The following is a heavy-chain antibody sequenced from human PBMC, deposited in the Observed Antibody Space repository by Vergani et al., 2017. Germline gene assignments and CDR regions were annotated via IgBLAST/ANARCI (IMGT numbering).Heavy chain of an antibody. Sequence: DVHLAESGGGFFQPGGSLRLSCSASGVSSTSYWMHCVRQAPGKGLEWVAFIRNKAYGGTKEYAASVKGRFTISRDDSKRLAYLQLCGRKTEDTAVYCCSRGRGYSFGYSDYWGQGTLVTVSS. J-gene: IGHJ4*02. V-gene: IGHV3-49*04. CDR2: IRNKAYGGTK. D-gene: IGHD5-18*01. CDR1: GVSSTSYW. CDR3: SRGRGYSFGYSDY.